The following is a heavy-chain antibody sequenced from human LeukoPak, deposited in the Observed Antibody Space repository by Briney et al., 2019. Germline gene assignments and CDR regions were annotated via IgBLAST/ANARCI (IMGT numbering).Heavy chain of an antibody. CDR3: AREKEGYFDY. CDR1: GGAISSSSYD. Sequence: SETLSLTCTVSGGAISSSSYDWGWIRQPPGKGLEWIGSIYYSGSTYYNPSLKSRVTISVDTSKNQFPLKLSSVTAADTAVYYCAREKEGYFDYWGQGTLVTVSS. J-gene: IGHJ4*02. CDR2: IYYSGST. V-gene: IGHV4-39*02.